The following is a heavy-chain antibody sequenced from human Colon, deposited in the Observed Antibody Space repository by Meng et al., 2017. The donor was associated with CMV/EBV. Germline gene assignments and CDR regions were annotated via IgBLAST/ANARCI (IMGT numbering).Heavy chain of an antibody. CDR2: IYPQDGGT. Sequence: QGQPVQSGTEVKKPGASVKVSFKTSGYTFTANHLHWVRQAPGQGLEWMGWIYPQDGGTYFAQKFQDRVTLTRDTSITTAYMELSGLTSDDTAIYYCVRESWYFDFWGEGTLVTVSS. D-gene: IGHD6-13*01. CDR1: GYTFTANH. J-gene: IGHJ4*02. CDR3: VRESWYFDF. V-gene: IGHV1-2*02.